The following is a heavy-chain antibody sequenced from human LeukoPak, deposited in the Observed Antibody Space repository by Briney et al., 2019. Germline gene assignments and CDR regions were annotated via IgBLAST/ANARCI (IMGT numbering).Heavy chain of an antibody. CDR3: ASRALIEAGKGYYFDY. CDR1: GLTFSNYE. V-gene: IGHV3-48*03. Sequence: GGSLRLSCAASGLTFSNYEMSWVRQAPGKGLEWLSYISSTATIIYYAGSVKGRFTISRDNAKNSLYLQMNSLSAEDTAVYYCASRALIEAGKGYYFDYWGQGTLVTVSS. D-gene: IGHD6-13*01. J-gene: IGHJ4*02. CDR2: ISSTATII.